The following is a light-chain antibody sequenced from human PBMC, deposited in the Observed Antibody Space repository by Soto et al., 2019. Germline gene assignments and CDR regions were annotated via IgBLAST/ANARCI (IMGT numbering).Light chain of an antibody. CDR3: CTYASGNTYV. CDR1: SSDVGSYNL. J-gene: IGLJ1*01. CDR2: EVT. Sequence: QSVLTQPASVSGSPGQSITISCTGASSDVGSYNLVSWYQQHPGKAPKLMIYEVTKRPSGVSNGFSGSKSGNTASLTISGLQTEDEADYYCCTYASGNTYVFGTGTKLTVL. V-gene: IGLV2-23*02.